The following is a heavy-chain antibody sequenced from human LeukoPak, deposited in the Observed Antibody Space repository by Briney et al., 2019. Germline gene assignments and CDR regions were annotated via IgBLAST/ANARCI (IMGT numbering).Heavy chain of an antibody. Sequence: ASVKVSCKVSGYTLTEFSMHWVRQAPGKGLEWMGGFDPEDGETIYAQKFQGRVTMTEDTSTDTAYMELSSLRSEDTAVYYCATVVPNMVRGVTNWFDPWGQGTLVTVSS. CDR1: GYTLTEFS. CDR2: FDPEDGET. D-gene: IGHD3-10*01. CDR3: ATVVPNMVRGVTNWFDP. J-gene: IGHJ5*02. V-gene: IGHV1-24*01.